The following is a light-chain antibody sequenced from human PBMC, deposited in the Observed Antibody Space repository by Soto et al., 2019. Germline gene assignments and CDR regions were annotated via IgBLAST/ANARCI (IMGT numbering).Light chain of an antibody. J-gene: IGKJ1*01. CDR3: QQYGSSGT. Sequence: EILLTQSPATLSLSPGERATLSCSASQSVSSYLAWYQQKPGQAPRLLIYGASNRATGIPDRFSGSGSGTDFTLTISRLEPEDFAVYYCQQYGSSGTFGQGTKVDIK. CDR1: QSVSSY. V-gene: IGKV3-20*01. CDR2: GAS.